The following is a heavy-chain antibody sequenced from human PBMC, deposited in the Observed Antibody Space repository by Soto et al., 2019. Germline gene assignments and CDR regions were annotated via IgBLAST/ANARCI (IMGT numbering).Heavy chain of an antibody. CDR2: LSGSGGST. CDR3: AKATASLGYCSGGSCNRFDY. D-gene: IGHD2-15*01. CDR1: GFTFSNYA. Sequence: GESLKISCSASGFTFSNYAMSWVRQAPGKGLEWVSGLSGSGGSTYYAESVKGRFTVSRDNSKNTLYLEMNSLRAEDTAVYYCAKATASLGYCSGGSCNRFDYWGQGTLVTVSS. J-gene: IGHJ4*02. V-gene: IGHV3-23*01.